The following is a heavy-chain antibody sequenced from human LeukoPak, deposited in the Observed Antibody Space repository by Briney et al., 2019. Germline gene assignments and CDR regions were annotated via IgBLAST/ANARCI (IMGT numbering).Heavy chain of an antibody. D-gene: IGHD3/OR15-3a*01. CDR2: ISWNSGSI. J-gene: IGHJ4*02. V-gene: IGHV3-9*01. CDR3: ARDRTFDY. Sequence: PGRSLRLSCAASGFTFDDYAMHWVRQGPGKGLEWVSGISWNSGSIGYADSVKGRFTISRDNAKNSLYLQMNSLRAEDAAVYYCARDRTFDYWGQGTLVTVSS. CDR1: GFTFDDYA.